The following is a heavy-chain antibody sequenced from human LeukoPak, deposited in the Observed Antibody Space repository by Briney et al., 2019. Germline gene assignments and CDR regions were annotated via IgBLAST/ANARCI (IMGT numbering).Heavy chain of an antibody. CDR1: GGSLSSYY. Sequence: SETLSLTRTVSGGSLSSYYWSSIRQPPGKGLEWIGNIYYSGNTNFNPSLKSRVTISVDTSKNEVSLKLSSVTAADTAVYYCARDSGTSGTGLDSWGQGTLVTVSS. J-gene: IGHJ4*02. V-gene: IGHV4-59*01. CDR3: ARDSGTSGTGLDS. D-gene: IGHD1-7*01. CDR2: IYYSGNT.